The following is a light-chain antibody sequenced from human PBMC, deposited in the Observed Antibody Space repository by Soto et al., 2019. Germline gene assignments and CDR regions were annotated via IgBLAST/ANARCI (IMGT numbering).Light chain of an antibody. CDR3: HQYDSLPLT. J-gene: IGKJ4*01. CDR1: QSVASNY. CDR2: DAS. Sequence: EIVLTQSPGTLSLSPGERATLSCRASQSVASNYLGWYQQKPGQAPRVLIFDASIRATGITDRFSASGSGSDFTLTISRLEPDDFAVYYCHQYDSLPLTFGGGNKVDIK. V-gene: IGKV3-20*01.